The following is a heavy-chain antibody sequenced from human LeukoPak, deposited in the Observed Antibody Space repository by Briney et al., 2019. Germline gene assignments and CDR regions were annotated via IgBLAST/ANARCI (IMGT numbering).Heavy chain of an antibody. CDR2: ISYDGSNK. J-gene: IGHJ4*02. CDR3: AREVGPVDY. V-gene: IGHV3-30-3*01. CDR1: GFTFSSYA. D-gene: IGHD1-26*01. Sequence: QAGGSLRLSCAASGFTFSSYAMHWVRQAPGKGLEWVAVISYDGSNKYYADSVKGRFTISRDNSKNTLYLQMNSLRAEDTAVYYCAREVGPVDYWGQGTLVTVSS.